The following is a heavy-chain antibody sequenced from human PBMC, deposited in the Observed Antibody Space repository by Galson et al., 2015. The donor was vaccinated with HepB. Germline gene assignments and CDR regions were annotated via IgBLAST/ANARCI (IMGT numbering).Heavy chain of an antibody. D-gene: IGHD3-22*01. CDR3: ASNYYDRTTGDY. J-gene: IGHJ4*02. CDR2: IIPIFGTA. CDR1: GDTFTNYA. Sequence: SVKVSCKASGDTFTNYAITWVRQAPGQGLEWMGGIIPIFGTANYAQKFQGRVTITADESTSTAYLELSSLRSEDTAFYYCASNYYDRTTGDYWGQGTLVTVSS. V-gene: IGHV1-69*13.